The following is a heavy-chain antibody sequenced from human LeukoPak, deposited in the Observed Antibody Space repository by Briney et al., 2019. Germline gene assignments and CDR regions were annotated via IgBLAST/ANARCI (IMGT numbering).Heavy chain of an antibody. Sequence: PSETLSLTRAVSGGSISTYNWSWIRQPPGKGLEWIGYVYYSGGTNYNPSLKSRANMSADTSKNQFPLTLTSVTAADTAVYYCASIPYYYGSGNAYWGQGTLVTVSS. J-gene: IGHJ4*02. CDR3: ASIPYYYGSGNAY. V-gene: IGHV4-59*01. CDR1: GGSISTYN. D-gene: IGHD3-10*01. CDR2: VYYSGGT.